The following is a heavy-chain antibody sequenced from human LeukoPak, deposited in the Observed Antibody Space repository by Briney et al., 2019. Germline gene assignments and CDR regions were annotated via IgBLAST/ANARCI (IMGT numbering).Heavy chain of an antibody. CDR3: AREGGPFRPLDV. Sequence: PSETLSHTCGVSGGSITNTNYWTWVRQPPGKGLEWIGEVNLQGSTNYNPSLMGRVAIAVDTSENHISLQLTSVTAADTAVYYCAREGGPFRPLDVSGQGTLVTVSS. J-gene: IGHJ4*01. V-gene: IGHV4-4*02. D-gene: IGHD2/OR15-2a*01. CDR2: VNLQGST. CDR1: GGSITNTNY.